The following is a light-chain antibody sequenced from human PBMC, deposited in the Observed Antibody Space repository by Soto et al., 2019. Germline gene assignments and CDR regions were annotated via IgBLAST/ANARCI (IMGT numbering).Light chain of an antibody. Sequence: SVLPQSPSTLSFSPGERATLSCRASQSVSSTFLAWYQHKPGQTPRLLIYSASSRATGIPDRFSGSGSGTDFTLTISRLEPEDFAVYYCQQYGNSPYTFGQGTKVDIK. CDR2: SAS. J-gene: IGKJ2*01. V-gene: IGKV3-20*01. CDR3: QQYGNSPYT. CDR1: QSVSSTF.